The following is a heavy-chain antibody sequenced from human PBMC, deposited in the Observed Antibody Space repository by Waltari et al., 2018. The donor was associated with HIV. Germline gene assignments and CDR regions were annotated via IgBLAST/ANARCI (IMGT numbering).Heavy chain of an antibody. J-gene: IGHJ4*02. D-gene: IGHD3-10*01. CDR3: ASVTDSGTALAN. Sequence: QVHLVQSGAEVKKPGCSVRVSCKTSGYQFIAYFFYWVRQAPGRALEWVGIINPNSRETKSAQKLEGRVTLTRDLSTSTGYMELRRLTPDDTAVYYGASVTDSGTALANWGQGTLISVSS. CDR1: GYQFIAYF. CDR2: INPNSRET. V-gene: IGHV1-2*02.